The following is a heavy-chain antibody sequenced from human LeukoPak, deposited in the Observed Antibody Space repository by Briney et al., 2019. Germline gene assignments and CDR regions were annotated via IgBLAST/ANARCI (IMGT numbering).Heavy chain of an antibody. CDR3: ARDGSHAFDI. CDR1: GNTLSGYY. J-gene: IGHJ3*02. CDR2: INPNSGDT. Sequence: GATVKVSCKASGNTLSGYYMHWVRQAPGQGLEWMGWINPNSGDTNYAQKFQGRVTMTRDTSISTGYMELSRLTSDDTAVYYCARDGSHAFDIWGQGTKVTVSS. V-gene: IGHV1-2*02.